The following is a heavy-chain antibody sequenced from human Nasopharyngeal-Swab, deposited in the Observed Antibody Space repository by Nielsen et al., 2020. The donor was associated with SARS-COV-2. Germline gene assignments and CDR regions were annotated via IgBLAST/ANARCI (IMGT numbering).Heavy chain of an antibody. V-gene: IGHV3-33*01. J-gene: IGHJ6*02. D-gene: IGHD2-15*01. CDR2: IWFDGSST. CDR3: ARALLPTLRTLYYYYYGMDV. Sequence: GLEGVALIWFDGSSTYYADSVKGRFAISRDNSKNTLYLQMNSLRAEDTAVYYCARALLPTLRTLYYYYYGMDVWGQGTTVTVSS.